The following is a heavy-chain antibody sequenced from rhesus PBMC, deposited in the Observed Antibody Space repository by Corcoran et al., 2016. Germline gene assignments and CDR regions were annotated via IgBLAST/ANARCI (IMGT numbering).Heavy chain of an antibody. Sequence: VQLQASGPGLVKPSETLSLPCAVSGVSLCIRNCWSWIRHSPGKGWEWIGYIYGGSGNTSYNPSLKSRVTISTDTSKKQFSRKLSSVTAADTAVYYCARRLATVTLSYFDYWGQGVLVTVSS. CDR1: GVSLCIRNC. J-gene: IGHJ4*01. CDR2: IYGGSGNT. D-gene: IGHD5-36*02. V-gene: IGHV4S7*01. CDR3: ARRLATVTLSYFDY.